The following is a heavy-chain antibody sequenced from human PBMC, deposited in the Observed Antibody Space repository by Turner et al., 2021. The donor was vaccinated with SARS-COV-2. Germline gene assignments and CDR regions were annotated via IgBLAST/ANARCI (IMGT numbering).Heavy chain of an antibody. CDR2: MRHDGGEI. J-gene: IGHJ6*02. CDR1: GFTFSNYW. CDR3: ARVHRPVVVPAAKRAGSYYYGMDV. D-gene: IGHD2-2*01. Sequence: EVQLVESGGGLVQPGGSLRLSCAASGFTFSNYWMTWVRQAPGKGLEWVSTMRHDGGEIYYVDSVKGRFTISRDNAKNSLDLQMNSLRTEDTAVYYCARVHRPVVVPAAKRAGSYYYGMDVWGQGTTVTVSS. V-gene: IGHV3-7*01.